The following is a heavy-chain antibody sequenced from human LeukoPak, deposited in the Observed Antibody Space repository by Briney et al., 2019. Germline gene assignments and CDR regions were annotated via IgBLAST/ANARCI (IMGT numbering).Heavy chain of an antibody. CDR1: GFTFSRYT. J-gene: IGHJ3*02. CDR3: ARAPVIFGSGTQDAFDI. CDR2: ISTSSIYS. V-gene: IGHV3-21*01. D-gene: IGHD3-10*01. Sequence: GGSLRLSCGASGFTFSRYTMNWVRQAPGKGLEWVASISTSSIYSYYGDPVKGRFTISRDNSRNSAYLQMDSLSPEDTAVYYCARAPVIFGSGTQDAFDIWGQGTMVTVSS.